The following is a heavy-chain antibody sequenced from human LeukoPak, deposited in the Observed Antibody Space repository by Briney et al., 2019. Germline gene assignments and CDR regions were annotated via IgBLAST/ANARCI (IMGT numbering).Heavy chain of an antibody. CDR2: IYYSGST. CDR1: GGSISSYY. J-gene: IGHJ3*02. V-gene: IGHV4-59*08. D-gene: IGHD3-9*01. CDR3: AALRYTTNAFDI. Sequence: SETLSLTCTVSGGSISSYYWSWTRQPPGKGLEWIGYIYYSGSTNYNPSLKSRVTISVDTSKNQFSLKLSSVTAADTAVYYCAALRYTTNAFDIWGQGTMVTVSS.